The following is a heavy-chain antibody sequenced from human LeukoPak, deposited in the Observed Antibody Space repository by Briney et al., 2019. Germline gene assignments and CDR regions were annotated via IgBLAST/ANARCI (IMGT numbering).Heavy chain of an antibody. Sequence: TGGSLRLSCAASGFTFSNYWINWVRQAPGKGLEWVASIKQDGSEKYYVDSVKGRFTISRDIAKNSLYLQMNSLRAEDTAVYYCARDSDDWGQGTLVTVYS. CDR1: GFTFSNYW. CDR3: ARDSDD. V-gene: IGHV3-7*01. J-gene: IGHJ4*02. CDR2: IKQDGSEK.